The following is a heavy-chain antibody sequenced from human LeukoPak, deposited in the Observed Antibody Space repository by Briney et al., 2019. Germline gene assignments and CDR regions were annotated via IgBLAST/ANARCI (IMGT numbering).Heavy chain of an antibody. J-gene: IGHJ4*02. Sequence: GGSLRLSCTASEFTFGDYAMSWVRQAPGKGLEWVGFIRSKAYGGTTEYAASVKGRFTISRDDSKSIAYLQMNSLKTEDTAVYYCARGGGRHVEYWGQGNLVTVSS. D-gene: IGHD2/OR15-2a*01. V-gene: IGHV3-49*04. CDR3: ARGGGRHVEY. CDR1: EFTFGDYA. CDR2: IRSKAYGGTT.